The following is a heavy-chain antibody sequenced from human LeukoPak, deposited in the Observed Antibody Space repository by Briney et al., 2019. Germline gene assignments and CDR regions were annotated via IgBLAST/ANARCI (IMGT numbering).Heavy chain of an antibody. CDR1: GYTFTSYG. Sequence: ASVKVSCKASGYTFTSYGISWVRQAPGQGLEWMGWISAYNGNTKYAQKLQGRVTMTTDTSTSTAYMELRSLRSDDTAVYYCARDIWDSSGWYVPFDYWGQGTLVTVSS. CDR3: ARDIWDSSGWYVPFDY. D-gene: IGHD6-19*01. J-gene: IGHJ4*02. V-gene: IGHV1-18*04. CDR2: ISAYNGNT.